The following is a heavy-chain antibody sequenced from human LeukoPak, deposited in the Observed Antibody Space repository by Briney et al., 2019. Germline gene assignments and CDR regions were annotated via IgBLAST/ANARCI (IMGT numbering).Heavy chain of an antibody. D-gene: IGHD3-16*01. CDR3: ARGGGLDV. CDR1: GFTFSSYG. V-gene: IGHV3-7*03. J-gene: IGHJ6*02. CDR2: INHNGNVN. Sequence: PGRSLRISCAASGFTFSSYGMHWARQAPGKGLEWVASINHNGNVNYYVDSVKGRFTISRDNAKNSLYLQMSNLRAEDTAVYFCARGGGLDVWGQGATVTVSS.